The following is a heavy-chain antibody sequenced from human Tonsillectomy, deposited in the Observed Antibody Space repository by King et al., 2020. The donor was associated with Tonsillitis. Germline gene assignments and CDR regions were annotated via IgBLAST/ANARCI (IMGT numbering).Heavy chain of an antibody. J-gene: IGHJ4*02. CDR3: AGGPSSNYYGNSDY. Sequence: VQLVESGGGLVQPGGSLRLSCAASGFTFSSYSMNLVRQAPGKGLEWVSYICSSSRTIYYADTVKGRFTISSANAKNSLYLQMNSLRDDDTAVYYCAGGPSSNYYGNSDYWGQGTLVSVSS. V-gene: IGHV3-48*02. CDR2: ICSSSRTI. CDR1: GFTFSSYS. D-gene: IGHD3-22*01.